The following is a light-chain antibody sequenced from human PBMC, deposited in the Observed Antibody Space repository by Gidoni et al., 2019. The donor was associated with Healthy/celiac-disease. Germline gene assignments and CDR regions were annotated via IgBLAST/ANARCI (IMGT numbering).Light chain of an antibody. CDR1: QSVSSY. J-gene: IGKJ1*01. CDR3: QQRSNGPWT. V-gene: IGKV3-11*01. CDR2: DAS. Sequence: EIVFTQSPATLSLSPGERATLSCRASQSVSSYLAWDKQKPGQAPRLLIYDASNRATGIPARFSGSVSGTDFTLTISSLEPEDFAVYYCQQRSNGPWTFGQGTKVEIK.